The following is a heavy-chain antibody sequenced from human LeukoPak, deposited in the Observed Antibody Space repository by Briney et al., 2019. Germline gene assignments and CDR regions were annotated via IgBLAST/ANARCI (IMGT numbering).Heavy chain of an antibody. V-gene: IGHV3-21*01. CDR3: ARDRRQLVSGDY. CDR2: ISSSSSYI. J-gene: IGHJ4*02. D-gene: IGHD6-6*01. Sequence: GSLRLSSAASGFTFSNYSMNWVRQAPGKGLEWVSSISSSSSYIYYADSVKGRFTISRDNAKNSLYLQMNSLRAEDTAVYYCARDRRQLVSGDYWGQGTLVTVSS. CDR1: GFTFSNYS.